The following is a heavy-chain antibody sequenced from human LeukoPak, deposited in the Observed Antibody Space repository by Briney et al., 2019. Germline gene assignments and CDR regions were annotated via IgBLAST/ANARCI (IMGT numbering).Heavy chain of an antibody. CDR2: INPNSGGT. J-gene: IGHJ2*01. CDR3: AKNMGYGDYWYFDL. Sequence: GASVEVSCKASGYTFIDYYIHWVRQAPGEGLEWMGWINPNSGGTNYAQKFQGSVTMTRDTSISTAYMELTRLNSDDTAVYYCAKNMGYGDYWYFDLWGRGTLVTVSS. D-gene: IGHD4-17*01. CDR1: GYTFIDYY. V-gene: IGHV1-2*02.